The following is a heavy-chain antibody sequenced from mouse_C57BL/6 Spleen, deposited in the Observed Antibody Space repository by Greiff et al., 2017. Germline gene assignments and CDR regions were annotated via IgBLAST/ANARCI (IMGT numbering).Heavy chain of an antibody. V-gene: IGHV1-55*01. CDR1: GYTFTSYW. D-gene: IGHD5-1*01. CDR2: IYPGSGST. CDR3: ARHEETYAWFAY. Sequence: QVQLQQPGAELVKPGASVKMSCKASGYTFTSYWITWVKQRPGQGLEWIGDIYPGSGSTNYNEKFKSKATLTADKSSSTVYMELSRLTSEDSAVYFCARHEETYAWFAYWGQGTLVTVSA. J-gene: IGHJ3*01.